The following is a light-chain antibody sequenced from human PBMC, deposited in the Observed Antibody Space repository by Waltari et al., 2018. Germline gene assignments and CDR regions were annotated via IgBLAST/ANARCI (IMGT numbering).Light chain of an antibody. CDR1: SGHSSNI. J-gene: IGLJ3*02. V-gene: IGLV4-69*01. Sequence: QLVLTQSPSASASLGASVQLTCTLSSGHSSNIIAWLQQQPGKGPRYLMQVNSDGSHRKGDEIPDRFSGSSSGAVRYLTSASLQSEDEADYFCKTGGHGTWVFGGGTKVTVL. CDR2: VNSDGSH. CDR3: KTGGHGTWV.